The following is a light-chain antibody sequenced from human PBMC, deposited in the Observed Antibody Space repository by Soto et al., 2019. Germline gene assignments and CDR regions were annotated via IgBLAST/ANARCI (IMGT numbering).Light chain of an antibody. CDR3: QQYYTNSWS. CDR2: WAS. CDR1: QSVLHSPNNKNY. V-gene: IGKV4-1*01. Sequence: DIVMTQSPDSLAVSLGERATINCKSSQSVLHSPNNKNYLAWYQHKPGQPPKMLIYWASSRESGVPDRFSGSRSGTDFTLTISSLQSEDVAVYYCQQYYTNSWSFGQGAKVEIK. J-gene: IGKJ1*01.